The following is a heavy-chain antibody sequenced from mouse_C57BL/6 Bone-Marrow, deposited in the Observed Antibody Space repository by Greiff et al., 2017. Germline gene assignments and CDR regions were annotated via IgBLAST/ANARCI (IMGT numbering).Heavy chain of an antibody. CDR2: IYPGSGST. CDR1: GYTFTSYW. Sequence: VQLQQPGAELVKPGASVKMSCKASGYTFTSYWITWVKQRPGQGLEWIGDIYPGSGSTNYNEKFKSKATLTVDTSSSTAYMQLSSLTSEDSAVYDCANEGITTVVAFDYWGQGTTLTVSS. J-gene: IGHJ2*01. D-gene: IGHD1-1*01. V-gene: IGHV1-55*01. CDR3: ANEGITTVVAFDY.